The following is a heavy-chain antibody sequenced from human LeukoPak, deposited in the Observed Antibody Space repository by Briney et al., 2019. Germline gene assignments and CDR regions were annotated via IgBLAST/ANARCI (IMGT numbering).Heavy chain of an antibody. D-gene: IGHD1-1*01. V-gene: IGHV3-21*01. CDR3: AKALEPSVDAFDI. CDR1: GFTFSSYT. Sequence: KPGGSLRLSCAASGFTFSSYTMNWVRQAPGKGLEWVSSISSSSSYIYYADSVKGRFTISRDNAKNSLYLQMNSLRAEDTAVYYCAKALEPSVDAFDIWGQGTMVTVSS. CDR2: ISSSSSYI. J-gene: IGHJ3*02.